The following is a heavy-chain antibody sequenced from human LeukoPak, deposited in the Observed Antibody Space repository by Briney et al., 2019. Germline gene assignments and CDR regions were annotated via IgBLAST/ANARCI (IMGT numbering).Heavy chain of an antibody. CDR2: IYYSGST. CDR1: GGSISSGDYY. V-gene: IGHV4-30-4*01. D-gene: IGHD4-17*01. Sequence: PSETPSLTCTVSGGSISSGDYYWSWIRQPPGKGLEWIGYIYYSGSTYYNPSLKSRVTISVDTSKNQFSLKLSSVTAADTAVYYCARDVYGDYAGGNWFDPWGQGTLVTVSS. J-gene: IGHJ5*02. CDR3: ARDVYGDYAGGNWFDP.